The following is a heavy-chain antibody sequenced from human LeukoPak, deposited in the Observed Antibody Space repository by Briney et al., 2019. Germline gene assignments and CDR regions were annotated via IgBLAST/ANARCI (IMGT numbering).Heavy chain of an antibody. CDR2: MNTDGTNT. Sequence: PGGSLRLSCAVSGLTFSSSWVDWVGQAPGKGLVWVSRMNTDGTNTAYADSVKGRFTISRDNARDTLYLQMNSLRAEDTAVYYCAREGSFSGIYALQYWGQGTVVTVSS. J-gene: IGHJ4*02. V-gene: IGHV3-74*01. CDR1: GLTFSSSW. CDR3: AREGSFSGIYALQY. D-gene: IGHD1-26*01.